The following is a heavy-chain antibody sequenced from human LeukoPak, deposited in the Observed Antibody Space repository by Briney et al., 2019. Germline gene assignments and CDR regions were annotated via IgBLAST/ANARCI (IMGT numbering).Heavy chain of an antibody. D-gene: IGHD3-22*01. CDR3: ARADYYDSSGQSDAFDI. CDR2: IYHSGST. J-gene: IGHJ3*02. CDR1: GGSISSSSYY. Sequence: SETLSLTCTVSGGSISSSSYYWGWIRQPPGKGLEWIGSIYHSGSTYYNPSLKSRVTISVDTSKNQFSLKLSSVTAADTAVYYCARADYYDSSGQSDAFDIWGQGTMVTVSS. V-gene: IGHV4-39*07.